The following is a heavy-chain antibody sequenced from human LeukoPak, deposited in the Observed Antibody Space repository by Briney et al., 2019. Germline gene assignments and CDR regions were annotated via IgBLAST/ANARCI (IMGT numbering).Heavy chain of an antibody. V-gene: IGHV3-21*01. CDR2: ISSSSSYI. D-gene: IGHD6-6*01. J-gene: IGHJ5*02. CDR3: ARDRAVYSSSGNWFDP. Sequence: PGGSLRLSCAASGFTFSSYSMNWVRQAPGKGLEWVSSISSSSSYIYYADSVKGRFTISRDNAKNSLYPQMNSLRAEDTAVYYCARDRAVYSSSGNWFDPWGQGTLVTVSS. CDR1: GFTFSSYS.